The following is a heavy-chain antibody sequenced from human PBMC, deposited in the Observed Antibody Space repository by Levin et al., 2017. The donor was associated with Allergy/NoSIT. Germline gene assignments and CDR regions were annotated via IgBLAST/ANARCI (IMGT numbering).Heavy chain of an antibody. CDR3: AGEMANTRGWYTVDY. D-gene: IGHD6-19*01. Sequence: GESLKISCAASGFTFSTYAMAWVRRTPGTGLEWVSTIRDSGGRTYYANSVKGRFTISRDDSKSSLYLQMSGLRVEDTALYYCAGEMANTRGWYTVDYWGQGALVTVSS. CDR2: IRDSGGRT. J-gene: IGHJ4*02. CDR1: GFTFSTYA. V-gene: IGHV3-23*01.